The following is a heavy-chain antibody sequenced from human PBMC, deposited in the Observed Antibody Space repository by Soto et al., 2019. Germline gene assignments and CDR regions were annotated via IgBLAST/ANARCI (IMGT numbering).Heavy chain of an antibody. Sequence: QVTLLQSGAEVKKPGTSVKVSCKASGYTFATYGIGWVRQAPGQGLEWMGWMTPHNGDTNYAQKLQGRVTMTAEISTRTAHMDVRSRRSDDTDVYYCAIVSPCNSDMCYSRPLDHWGQGTLVTVSS. D-gene: IGHD2-15*01. J-gene: IGHJ4*02. V-gene: IGHV1-18*01. CDR3: AIVSPCNSDMCYSRPLDH. CDR1: GYTFATYG. CDR2: MTPHNGDT.